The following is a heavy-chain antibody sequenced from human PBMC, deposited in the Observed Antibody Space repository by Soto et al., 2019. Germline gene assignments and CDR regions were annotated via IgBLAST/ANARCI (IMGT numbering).Heavy chain of an antibody. Sequence: GESLKISCTGFGYTFTTFWISWVRQMPGRGLEWMGRIDPRDSYTNYSPSFQGHVTISVDKSISTAYLQWGSLKASDTAMYYCARLYCSSSTCDSWFDPWGQGTLVTISS. CDR1: GYTFTTFW. D-gene: IGHD2-2*01. CDR3: ARLYCSSSTCDSWFDP. V-gene: IGHV5-10-1*01. CDR2: IDPRDSYT. J-gene: IGHJ5*02.